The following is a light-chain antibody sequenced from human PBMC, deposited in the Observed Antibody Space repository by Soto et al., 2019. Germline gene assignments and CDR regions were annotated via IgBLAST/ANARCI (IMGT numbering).Light chain of an antibody. V-gene: IGKV3-20*01. CDR3: QQYGRSPWT. CDR1: QSVSSSY. J-gene: IGKJ1*01. CDR2: GAS. Sequence: IVLTQSPGTLSLSPGERVPLSCRASQSVSSSYLAWYLQKPGQAPRLLIYGASSRATGIPDRFSGSGSGTDFILTISRLESEDFAVYYCQQYGRSPWTFGQGTKVDIK.